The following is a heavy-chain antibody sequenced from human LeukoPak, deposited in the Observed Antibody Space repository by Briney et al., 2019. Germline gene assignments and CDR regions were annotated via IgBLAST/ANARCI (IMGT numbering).Heavy chain of an antibody. CDR3: ARVLDYYGSGSRDFDY. V-gene: IGHV4-38-2*02. CDR1: GYSISTGYH. J-gene: IGHJ4*02. Sequence: SETLSLTCTVSGYSISTGYHWGWIRQPPGKGLEWIGSIYHSGSTFYNPSLNSRLTMSVDTSKNSFSQKLSSVTAADTAVYYCARVLDYYGSGSRDFDYWGQGTLVTVSS. D-gene: IGHD3-10*01. CDR2: IYHSGST.